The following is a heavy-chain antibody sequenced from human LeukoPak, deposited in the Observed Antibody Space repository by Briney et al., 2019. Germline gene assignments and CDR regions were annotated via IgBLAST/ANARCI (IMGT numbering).Heavy chain of an antibody. CDR3: ARVRAVVGPAAIPMEAYYYYYMDV. CDR1: GGSVRSHY. Sequence: SETLSLTCTGSGGSVRSHYWSWIQQPPGKGLEWIGYIYYSGSTNYNPSLKSRVTISVDTSKNQFSLKLSSVTAADTAVYYCARVRAVVGPAAIPMEAYYYYYMDVWGKGTTVTVSS. J-gene: IGHJ6*03. D-gene: IGHD2-2*02. V-gene: IGHV4-59*02. CDR2: IYYSGST.